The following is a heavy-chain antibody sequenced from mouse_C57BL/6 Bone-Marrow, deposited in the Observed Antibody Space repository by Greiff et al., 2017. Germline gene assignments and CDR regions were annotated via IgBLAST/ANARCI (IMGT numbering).Heavy chain of an antibody. CDR3: ARNYYSNYDYFDY. V-gene: IGHV2-2*01. D-gene: IGHD2-5*01. CDR1: GFSLTSYG. Sequence: QVQLQQSGPGLVQPSQSLSITCTVSGFSLTSYGVHWVRQSPGKGLEWLGVIWSGGSTDYNAAFISRLGISKDNSKSQVFYKMNSLQADDTAIDYCARNYYSNYDYFDYWGQGTTLTVSS. CDR2: IWSGGST. J-gene: IGHJ2*01.